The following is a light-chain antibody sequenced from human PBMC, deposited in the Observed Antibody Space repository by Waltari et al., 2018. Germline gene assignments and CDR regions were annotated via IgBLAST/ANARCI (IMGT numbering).Light chain of an antibody. CDR2: GAS. Sequence: EIVLTQSPGTLSLSPGETATLSCRASQSVRGTLAWYQQKPGQAPGLLIYGASTRATGIPDRFSGSGSGTDFSLTISRLEPEDFAVYYCQHYVRLPVTCGQGTRVEIK. CDR1: QSVRGT. J-gene: IGKJ1*01. V-gene: IGKV3-20*01. CDR3: QHYVRLPVT.